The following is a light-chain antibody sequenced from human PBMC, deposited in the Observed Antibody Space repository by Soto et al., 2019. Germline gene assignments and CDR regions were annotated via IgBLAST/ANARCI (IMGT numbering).Light chain of an antibody. V-gene: IGLV2-8*01. CDR2: EVS. CDR3: SSYAGSNNLVV. J-gene: IGLJ2*01. CDR1: SSDVGGYNY. Sequence: QSALTQPPSASGSPGQSGTISCTGTSSDVGGYNYVSWYQQHPGKAPKLMIYEVSKRPSGVPDRFSGYKSGNTASLTVSGLQAEDEADYYCSSYAGSNNLVVFGGGTKLTVL.